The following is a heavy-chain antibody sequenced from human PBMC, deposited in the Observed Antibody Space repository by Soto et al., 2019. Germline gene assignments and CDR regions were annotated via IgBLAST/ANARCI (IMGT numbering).Heavy chain of an antibody. Sequence: QLVESGGGLVIPGGSLRLSCAASGFTFSNAWMSWIRQTPEKGLEWVARIKTKIDGGTTDYAAPVKGRFTISRDDARSTLYLQMNNLKTEDTAMYYCTTVYTHDPRVWVQGTMVTVSS. D-gene: IGHD1-20*01. J-gene: IGHJ3*01. CDR3: TTVYTHDPRV. CDR1: GFTFSNAW. V-gene: IGHV3-15*01. CDR2: IKTKIDGGTT.